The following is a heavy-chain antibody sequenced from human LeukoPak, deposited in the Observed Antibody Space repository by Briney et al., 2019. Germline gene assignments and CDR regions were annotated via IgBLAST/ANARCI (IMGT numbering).Heavy chain of an antibody. CDR3: ARDVRSEWLLSPDY. Sequence: ASVKVSCKASGYTFTNFYIHWVRQAPGQGLEWMGWINPNSGDTRSLQQFQGRVTMTRDTSINTAYMELSGLRSDDTAVYYCARDVRSEWLLSPDYWGQGTLVTVSS. CDR2: INPNSGDT. V-gene: IGHV1-2*02. D-gene: IGHD3-3*01. CDR1: GYTFTNFY. J-gene: IGHJ4*02.